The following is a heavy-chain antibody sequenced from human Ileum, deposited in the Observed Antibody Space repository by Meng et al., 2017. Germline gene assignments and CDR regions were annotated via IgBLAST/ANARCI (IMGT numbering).Heavy chain of an antibody. CDR3: AKGYYDSSGYYGDWYFDL. D-gene: IGHD3-22*01. Sequence: GGSLRPSCAASGFTFDDYAMHWVRQAPGKGLEWVSGISWNSGSIGYADSVKGRFTISRDNAKNSLYLQMNSLRAEDTALYYCAKGYYDSSGYYGDWYFDLWGRGTLVTVSS. J-gene: IGHJ2*01. CDR2: ISWNSGSI. V-gene: IGHV3-9*01. CDR1: GFTFDDYA.